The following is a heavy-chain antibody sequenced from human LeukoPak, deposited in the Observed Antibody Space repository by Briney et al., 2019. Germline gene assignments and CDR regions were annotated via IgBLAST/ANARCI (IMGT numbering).Heavy chain of an antibody. CDR2: INHSGST. CDR1: GFSFSSYA. Sequence: PGGSLRLSCAASGFSFSSYALSWVRQPPGKGLEWIGEINHSGSTNYNPSLKSRVTISVDTSKNQFSLKLSSVTAADTAVYYCARGRNAVVPAARHYYYGMDVWGQGTTVTVSS. D-gene: IGHD2-2*01. J-gene: IGHJ6*02. CDR3: ARGRNAVVPAARHYYYGMDV. V-gene: IGHV4-34*01.